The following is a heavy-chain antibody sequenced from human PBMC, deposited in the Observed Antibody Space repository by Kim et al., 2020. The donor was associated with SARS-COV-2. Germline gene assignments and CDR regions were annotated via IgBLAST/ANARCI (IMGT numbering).Heavy chain of an antibody. Sequence: SETLSLTCTVSGGSISTYYWSWIRQPPGKGLEWIGYIYNSGTNYNPSLKSRATISVDTSKNQFSLNMSSVTAADTAVYFCARDEYGLGGPKNWGQGTLVT. J-gene: IGHJ4*02. D-gene: IGHD4-17*01. CDR3: ARDEYGLGGPKN. CDR2: IYNSGT. V-gene: IGHV4-59*13. CDR1: GGSISTYY.